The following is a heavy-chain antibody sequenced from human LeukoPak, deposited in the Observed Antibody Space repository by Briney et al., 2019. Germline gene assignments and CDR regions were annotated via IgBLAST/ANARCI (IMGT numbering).Heavy chain of an antibody. Sequence: SVKVSCKTSGGIFKSYALSWVRQAPGQGLEWMGGIIPIFGTANYAESFKGRVAFTADESTSTVYMELGSLRSEDTAVYYCARGKVVPDALWNHAFDVWGQGAMVTVSS. J-gene: IGHJ3*01. V-gene: IGHV1-69*13. CDR1: GGIFKSYA. CDR3: ARGKVVPDALWNHAFDV. CDR2: IIPIFGTA. D-gene: IGHD2-2*01.